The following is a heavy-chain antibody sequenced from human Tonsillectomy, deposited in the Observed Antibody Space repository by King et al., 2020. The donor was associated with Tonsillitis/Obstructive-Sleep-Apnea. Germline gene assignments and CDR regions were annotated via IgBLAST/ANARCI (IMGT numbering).Heavy chain of an antibody. CDR1: GGSISSYY. Sequence: QLQESGPGLVKPSETLSLTCTVSGGSISSYYWSWILQPPGKGLECIVFIYYSGSTNYNPSLKSQVTISGDTSKNQFSLKLSSVTAADTAVYYCARGIRGDNDAFDIWGQGTMVTVSS. V-gene: IGHV4-59*01. CDR3: ARGIRGDNDAFDI. D-gene: IGHD3-10*01. J-gene: IGHJ3*02. CDR2: IYYSGST.